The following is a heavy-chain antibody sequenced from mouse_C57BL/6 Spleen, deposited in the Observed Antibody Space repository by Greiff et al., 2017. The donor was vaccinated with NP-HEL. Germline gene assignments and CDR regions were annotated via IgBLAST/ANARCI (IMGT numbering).Heavy chain of an antibody. D-gene: IGHD2-4*01. Sequence: QVQLQQSGTELVKPGASVKLSCKASGYTFTSYWMHWVKQRPGQGLEWIGNINPSNGGTNYNEKFKSKATLTVDKSSSTAYMQLSSLTSEDSAVYYCARDDYDETVYYFDYWGQGTTLTVSS. CDR1: GYTFTSYW. CDR3: ARDDYDETVYYFDY. V-gene: IGHV1-53*01. CDR2: INPSNGGT. J-gene: IGHJ2*01.